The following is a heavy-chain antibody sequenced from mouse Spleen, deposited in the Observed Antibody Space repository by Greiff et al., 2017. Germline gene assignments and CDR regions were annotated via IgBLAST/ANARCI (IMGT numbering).Heavy chain of an antibody. D-gene: IGHD2-3*01. Sequence: EVQLVESGAELVRPGASVKLSCTASGFNIKDDYMHWVKQRPEQGLEWIGWIDPENGDTEYASKFQGKATITADTSSNTAYLQLSSLTSEDTAVYYCTTFYAPGFAYWGQGTLVTVSA. CDR2: IDPENGDT. V-gene: IGHV14-4*01. J-gene: IGHJ3*01. CDR3: TTFYAPGFAY. CDR1: GFNIKDDY.